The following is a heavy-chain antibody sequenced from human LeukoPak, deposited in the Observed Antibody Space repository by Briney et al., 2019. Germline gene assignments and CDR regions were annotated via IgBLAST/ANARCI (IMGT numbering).Heavy chain of an antibody. V-gene: IGHV3-48*04. CDR1: GFTFSTYS. J-gene: IGHJ4*02. CDR2: ISSSSTI. CDR3: ATDRPPD. Sequence: PGGSLRLSCAASGFTFSTYSMNWVRRAPGKGLEWVSYISSSSTIYYADSVKGRFTISRDNAENSLYLQMNGLRAEDTAVYYCATDRPPDWGQGTLVTVSS.